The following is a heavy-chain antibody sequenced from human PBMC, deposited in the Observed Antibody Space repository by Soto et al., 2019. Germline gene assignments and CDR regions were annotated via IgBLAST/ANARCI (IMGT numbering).Heavy chain of an antibody. D-gene: IGHD1-26*01. Sequence: GGSLRLSCAASGFTFSSYGMHWVRQAPGKGLEWVAVISYDGSNKYYADSVKGRFTISRDNSKNTLYLQMNSLRAEDTAVYYCAKDPRRGSYNYGMDVWGQGTTVTVS. CDR2: ISYDGSNK. CDR3: AKDPRRGSYNYGMDV. J-gene: IGHJ6*02. CDR1: GFTFSSYG. V-gene: IGHV3-30*18.